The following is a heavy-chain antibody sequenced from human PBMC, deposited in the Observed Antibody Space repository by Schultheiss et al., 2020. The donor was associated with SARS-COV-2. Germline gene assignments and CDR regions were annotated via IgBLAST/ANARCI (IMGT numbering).Heavy chain of an antibody. Sequence: TLSLICTVSGGSISTYYWSWIRQPPGKALEWLALIYWNDDKRYSPSLKSRLTITKDTSKNQVVLTMTNMDPVDTATYYCAHETRLRSGGMDVWGQGTTVTVSS. D-gene: IGHD3-10*01. J-gene: IGHJ6*02. V-gene: IGHV2-5*01. CDR3: AHETRLRSGGMDV. CDR1: GGSISTYYWS. CDR2: IYWNDDK.